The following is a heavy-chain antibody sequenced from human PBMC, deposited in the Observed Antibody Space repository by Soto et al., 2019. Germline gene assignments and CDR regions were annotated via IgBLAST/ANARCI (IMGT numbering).Heavy chain of an antibody. CDR1: GFTFSSYA. Sequence: GGSLRLSCAASGFTFSSYAMSWVRQASGKGLEWVSAISGSGGSTYYADSVKGRFTISRDNSKNTLYLQMNSLRAEDTAVYYCAKQHFGDYALGWDFDYWGQGTLVTVSS. J-gene: IGHJ4*02. D-gene: IGHD4-17*01. CDR3: AKQHFGDYALGWDFDY. CDR2: ISGSGGST. V-gene: IGHV3-23*01.